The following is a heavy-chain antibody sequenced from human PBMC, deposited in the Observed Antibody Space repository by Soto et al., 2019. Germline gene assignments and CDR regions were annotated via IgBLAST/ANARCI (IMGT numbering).Heavy chain of an antibody. Sequence: QVQLVQPGAEVKKPGSSVKVSCKASGGTFSSYAISWVRQAPGQGLEWMVGIIHIFGTANYAQKFQGRVTITADESTSTANMELSSLRSEDTAVYYCARGEGYSYGGPVGYFDYWGQGTLVTVSS. CDR2: IIHIFGTA. D-gene: IGHD5-18*01. CDR1: GGTFSSYA. J-gene: IGHJ4*02. V-gene: IGHV1-69*01. CDR3: ARGEGYSYGGPVGYFDY.